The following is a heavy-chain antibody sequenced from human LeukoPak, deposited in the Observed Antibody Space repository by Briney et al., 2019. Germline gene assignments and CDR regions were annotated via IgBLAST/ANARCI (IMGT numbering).Heavy chain of an antibody. CDR3: AKFDYGSGSYYDTIDY. CDR1: GFTFSSYG. CDR2: IRYDGSNK. V-gene: IGHV3-30*02. Sequence: GGSLRLSCAASGFTFSSYGMHRVRQAPGKGLEWVAFIRYDGSNKYYADSVKGRFTISRDNSKNTLYLQMNSLRAEDTAVYHCAKFDYGSGSYYDTIDYWGQGTLVTVSS. J-gene: IGHJ4*02. D-gene: IGHD3-10*01.